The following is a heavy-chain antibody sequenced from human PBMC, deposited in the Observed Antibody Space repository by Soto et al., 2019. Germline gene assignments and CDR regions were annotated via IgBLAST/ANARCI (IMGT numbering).Heavy chain of an antibody. CDR3: TTARPLVGLTHYYYGMDV. V-gene: IGHV3-15*07. CDR2: IKSKTDGGTT. D-gene: IGHD3-10*01. CDR1: GFTFSNAW. J-gene: IGHJ6*02. Sequence: PGGSLRLSCAASGFTFSNAWMNWVRQAPGKGLEWVGRIKSKTDGGTTDYAAPVKGRFTISRDDSKNTLYLQMNSLKTEDTAVYYCTTARPLVGLTHYYYGMDVWGQGTTVTVSS.